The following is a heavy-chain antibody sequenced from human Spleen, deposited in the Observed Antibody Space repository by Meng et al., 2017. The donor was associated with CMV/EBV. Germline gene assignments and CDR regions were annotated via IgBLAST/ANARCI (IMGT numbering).Heavy chain of an antibody. CDR1: GFIFSSYA. CDR2: ISGSAGST. CDR3: AKVNGDYDDAFDI. V-gene: IGHV3-23*01. D-gene: IGHD4-17*01. J-gene: IGHJ3*02. Sequence: GGSLRLSCAASGFIFSSYAMSWVRQAPGKGVEWVSGISGSAGSTYNADSVKGRFTISRDNFKNTLFLQMNSLTAEDTAVYYCAKVNGDYDDAFDIWGQGTMVTVSS.